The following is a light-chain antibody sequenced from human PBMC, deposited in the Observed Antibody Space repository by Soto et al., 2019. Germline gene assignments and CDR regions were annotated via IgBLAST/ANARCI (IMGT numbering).Light chain of an antibody. CDR3: CSYASSDTEV. J-gene: IGLJ2*01. CDR2: EVT. Sequence: QSALTQPRSVSGSPGQSVTISCTGTSSDVGGYNYVSWYQQHPGKAPKLMIYEVTKRPSGVPDRFSGSKSGNTASLTISGLQADDEADYYCCSYASSDTEVFGGGTKLTVL. V-gene: IGLV2-11*01. CDR1: SSDVGGYNY.